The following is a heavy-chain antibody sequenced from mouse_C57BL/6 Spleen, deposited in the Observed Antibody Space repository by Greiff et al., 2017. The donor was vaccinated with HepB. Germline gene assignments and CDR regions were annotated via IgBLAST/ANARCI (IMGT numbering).Heavy chain of an antibody. V-gene: IGHV5-4*01. CDR2: ISDGGSYT. J-gene: IGHJ1*03. CDR1: GFTFSSYA. CDR3: ARERDYYGSSWYFDV. D-gene: IGHD1-1*01. Sequence: EVMLVESGGGLVKPGGSLKLSCAASGFTFSSYAMSWVRQTPEKRLEWVATISDGGSYTYYPDNVKGRFTISRDNAKNNLYLQMSHLKSEDTAMYYCARERDYYGSSWYFDVWGTGTTVTVSS.